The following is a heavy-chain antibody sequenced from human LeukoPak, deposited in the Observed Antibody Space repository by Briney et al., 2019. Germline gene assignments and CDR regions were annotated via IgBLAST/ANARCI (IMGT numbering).Heavy chain of an antibody. CDR1: GGSISSYY. V-gene: IGHV4-59*01. Sequence: SETLSLTCTVSGGSISSYYWSWIRQPPGKGLEWIGYIYYSGSTNYNPSLKSRVTISVDTSKNQFSLKLSSVTAADTAVYYCARDTVATSYWGQGTLVTVSS. CDR3: ARDTVATSY. J-gene: IGHJ4*02. CDR2: IYYSGST. D-gene: IGHD4-23*01.